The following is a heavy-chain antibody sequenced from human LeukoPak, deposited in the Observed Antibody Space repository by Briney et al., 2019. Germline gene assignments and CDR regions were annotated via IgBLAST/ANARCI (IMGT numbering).Heavy chain of an antibody. J-gene: IGHJ4*02. CDR3: ARDLHEYFFDY. V-gene: IGHV3-23*01. Sequence: GGSLRLSCAASGFTFNNYAMSWVRQAPGKGLQWVATVNTGGGAYYAGSAKGRFTISRDNSRNTLYLQMNSLRAEDTALYYCARDLHEYFFDYWGQGTLVTVSS. CDR1: GFTFNNYA. CDR2: VNTGGGA.